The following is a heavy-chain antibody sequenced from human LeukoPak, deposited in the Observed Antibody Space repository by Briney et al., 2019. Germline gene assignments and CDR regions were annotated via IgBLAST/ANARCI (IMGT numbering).Heavy chain of an antibody. D-gene: IGHD3-3*01. CDR1: GFTFDDYA. CDR2: ISWNSGSI. V-gene: IGHV3-9*03. Sequence: PGRSLRLSCAASGFTFDDYAMHWVRQAPGKGLEWVSGISWNSGSIGYADSVKGRFTISRDNAKNSLYLQMNSLRAEDMALYYCAKGIDFWSGPLDYWGQGTLVTVSS. CDR3: AKGIDFWSGPLDY. J-gene: IGHJ4*02.